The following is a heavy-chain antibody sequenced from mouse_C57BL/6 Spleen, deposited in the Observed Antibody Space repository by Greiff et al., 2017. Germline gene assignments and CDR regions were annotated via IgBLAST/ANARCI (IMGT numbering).Heavy chain of an antibody. D-gene: IGHD1-1*01. V-gene: IGHV3-8*01. CDR3: ARSIPRPLITTDCMDY. Sequence: EVQLQQSGPGLAKPSQTLSLTCSVTGYSITSDYWNWIRKFPGNKLEYMGYISYSGSTYYNPSLKSRISITRDTSKNQYYLQLNSVTTEDTATYXCARSIPRPLITTDCMDYWGQGTSVTVSS. CDR1: GYSITSDY. CDR2: ISYSGST. J-gene: IGHJ4*01.